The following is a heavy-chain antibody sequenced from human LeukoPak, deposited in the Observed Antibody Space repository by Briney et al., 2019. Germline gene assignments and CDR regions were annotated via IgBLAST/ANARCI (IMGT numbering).Heavy chain of an antibody. J-gene: IGHJ4*02. Sequence: PGGSLRLSCAASGFTFSSYEMNWVRQAPGKGLEWVSGISGSGGSKYYADSVKGRFTISRDNSKNTLYLQMNSLRAEDTALYYCAKDFGLRYSSSWYYYFDYWGQGTLVTVSS. CDR2: ISGSGGSK. CDR3: AKDFGLRYSSSWYYYFDY. D-gene: IGHD6-13*01. CDR1: GFTFSSYE. V-gene: IGHV3-23*01.